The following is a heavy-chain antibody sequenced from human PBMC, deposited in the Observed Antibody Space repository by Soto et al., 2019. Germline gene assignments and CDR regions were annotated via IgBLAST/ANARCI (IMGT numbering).Heavy chain of an antibody. D-gene: IGHD6-6*01. CDR2: IYWDDEE. V-gene: IGHV2-5*02. CDR1: GFSLRSLGMA. J-gene: IGHJ4*02. CDR3: ARRYDSSFDF. Sequence: QITLKESGPTLLKPTQTLTLTCTFSGFSLRSLGMAVGWIRQPPGRALEWVALIYWDDEERYSPSLQSRLTITKDTSKNHGVLTITTMDPVDTATYYCARRYDSSFDFWGQGIPVTVSS.